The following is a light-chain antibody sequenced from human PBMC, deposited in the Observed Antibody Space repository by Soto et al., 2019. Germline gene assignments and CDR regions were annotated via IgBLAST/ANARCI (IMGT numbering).Light chain of an antibody. J-gene: IGKJ2*01. CDR1: QSVSSN. V-gene: IGKV3-15*01. Sequence: DILMTQSPATLSMSPGERATLSCRASQSVSSNLAWYQQKPGQAPRLLIQRASTRATGIPARFSGSGSGTEFTLTISSLQSEDFATYYCQQYRSFPYTFGQGTKLEIK. CDR3: QQYRSFPYT. CDR2: RAS.